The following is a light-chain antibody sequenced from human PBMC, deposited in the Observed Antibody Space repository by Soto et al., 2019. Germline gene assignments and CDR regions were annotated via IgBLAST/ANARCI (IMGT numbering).Light chain of an antibody. CDR3: QQYDTSPPIT. CDR2: GAS. CDR1: QSLSRNY. V-gene: IGKV3-20*01. Sequence: EIVWTQSPGTLSLSPGERATLSCRASQSLSRNYIAWYQHRPGQAPRLLIYGASSRATGIPDRFSGIGSGAVFTLTIAGLEPEDFAVYYCQQYDTSPPITFGQGTRLEIK. J-gene: IGKJ5*01.